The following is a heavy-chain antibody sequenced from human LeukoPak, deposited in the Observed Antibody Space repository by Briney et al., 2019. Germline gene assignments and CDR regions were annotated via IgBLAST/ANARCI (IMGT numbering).Heavy chain of an antibody. V-gene: IGHV4-39*01. Sequence: SVTLSLTCTVSGGSISSSSYYWGWIRQPPGKGLEWIGRIYYIGSTYYNPSLKSRVTISVDTSKNQFSLKLSSVTAADTAVYYCARLGLSYYYDSSGYYSTQFDYWGQGTLVTVSS. CDR3: ARLGLSYYYDSSGYYSTQFDY. D-gene: IGHD3-22*01. CDR1: GGSISSSSYY. CDR2: IYYIGST. J-gene: IGHJ4*02.